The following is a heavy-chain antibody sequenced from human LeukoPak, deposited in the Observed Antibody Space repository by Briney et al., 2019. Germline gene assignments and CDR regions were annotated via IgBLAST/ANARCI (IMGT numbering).Heavy chain of an antibody. CDR1: GYTFTNYG. V-gene: IGHV1-18*01. Sequence: ASVKVSCKTSGYTFTNYGVSWVRQAPGQGLEWMGWISAYNGNTNYAQKLQGRVTMTTDTSTNTAYMELRSLTSDDTAVYYCARAESWTGTTDYYYMDVWGKGTTVTVSS. CDR3: ARAESWTGTTDYYYMDV. CDR2: ISAYNGNT. J-gene: IGHJ6*03. D-gene: IGHD1-1*01.